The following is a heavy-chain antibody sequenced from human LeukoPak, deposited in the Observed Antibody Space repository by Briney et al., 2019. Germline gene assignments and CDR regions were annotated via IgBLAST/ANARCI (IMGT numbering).Heavy chain of an antibody. Sequence: PGGSLRLSCAAFGFTFSSYGMHWVRQAPGKGLERVAFIRYDGSNKYYADSVKGRFTISRDNSKNTLYLQMNSLRAEDTAVYYCATDYCGGDCYSYYFDYWGQGTLVTVSS. V-gene: IGHV3-30*02. CDR2: IRYDGSNK. CDR1: GFTFSSYG. CDR3: ATDYCGGDCYSYYFDY. J-gene: IGHJ4*02. D-gene: IGHD2-21*01.